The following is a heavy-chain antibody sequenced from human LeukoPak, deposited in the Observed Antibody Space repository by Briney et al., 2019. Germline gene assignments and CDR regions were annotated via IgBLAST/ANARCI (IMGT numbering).Heavy chain of an antibody. J-gene: IGHJ6*02. CDR2: ISGSGGHT. D-gene: IGHD2-21*01. CDR3: AKDPVWSPNSYFYYGMDV. CDR1: GFTFSTYA. V-gene: IGHV3-23*01. Sequence: GGSLRLSCAASGFTFSTYALSWVRQAPGKGLEWVSTISGSGGHTYYADSVKGRFTISRDNSKNTLYLQTNSLRAEDTAVYYCAKDPVWSPNSYFYYGMDVWGQGTTVTVSS.